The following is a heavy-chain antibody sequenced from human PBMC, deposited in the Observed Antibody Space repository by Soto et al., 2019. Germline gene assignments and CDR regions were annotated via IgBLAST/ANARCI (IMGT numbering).Heavy chain of an antibody. D-gene: IGHD6-6*01. Sequence: QVQLQESGPGLVKPSETLSLTCTVSGGSISSYYWSWIRQPPGKGLEWIGYIYNSGSTNYNPSLKSRVTISVDTSKTQFSPKLSAVTAADTAVYYCARSYSSYDFDWFDPWGQGTLVAVAS. V-gene: IGHV4-59*01. CDR1: GGSISSYY. J-gene: IGHJ5*02. CDR2: IYNSGST. CDR3: ARSYSSYDFDWFDP.